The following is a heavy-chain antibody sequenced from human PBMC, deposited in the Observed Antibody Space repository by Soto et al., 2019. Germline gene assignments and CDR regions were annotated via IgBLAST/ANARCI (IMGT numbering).Heavy chain of an antibody. CDR2: IWYDGSNK. J-gene: IGHJ4*02. CDR3: ASRSPALDY. V-gene: IGHV3-33*01. Sequence: GGSLRLSYAASGFTFSSYGMHWVRQAPGKGLEWVAVIWYDGSNKYYADFVKGRFTISRDNSKNTLYLQMNSLRAEDTAVYYCASRSPALDYWGQGTLVTVSS. CDR1: GFTFSSYG. D-gene: IGHD2-2*01.